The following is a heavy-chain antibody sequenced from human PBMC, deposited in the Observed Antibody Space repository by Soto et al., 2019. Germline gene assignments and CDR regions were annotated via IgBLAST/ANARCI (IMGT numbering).Heavy chain of an antibody. CDR2: VDSAGSGT. Sequence: VPLVESGGGSVQPGGSLRLSCVASGITFSGFWMHWVRQVPGKGLVWVARVDSAGSGTSYADSVKGRFTISRDNAKNALSLQMDSLRVVDTAVYYCDAVFEHWGQGIPVTASS. CDR1: GITFSGFW. J-gene: IGHJ4*02. CDR3: DAVFEH. V-gene: IGHV3-74*01.